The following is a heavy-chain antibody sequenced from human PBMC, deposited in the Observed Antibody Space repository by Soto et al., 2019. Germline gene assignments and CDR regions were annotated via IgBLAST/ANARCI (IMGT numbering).Heavy chain of an antibody. V-gene: IGHV3-23*01. CDR1: GFTFSSYA. CDR2: ISGSGGST. Sequence: GGSLRLSCAASGFTFSSYAMSWVRQAPGKGLEWVSAISGSGGSTYYADSVKGQFTISRDNSKNTLYLQMNSLRAEDTAVYYCAKVGHNYYDSSGLGYFQHWGQGTLVTVSS. D-gene: IGHD3-22*01. J-gene: IGHJ1*01. CDR3: AKVGHNYYDSSGLGYFQH.